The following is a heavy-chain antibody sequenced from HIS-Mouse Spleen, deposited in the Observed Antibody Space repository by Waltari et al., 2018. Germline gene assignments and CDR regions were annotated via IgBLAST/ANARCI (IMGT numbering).Heavy chain of an antibody. CDR1: GGSLSSSSSS. CDR3: AREIPYSSSWYDWYFDL. Sequence: QLQLQESGPGLVKPSETLSLTCTVSGGSLSSSSSSSGWIRQPPGKGLEWIGSIYYSGSTYYNPSLKSRVTISVDTSKNQFSLKLSSVTAADTAVYYCAREIPYSSSWYDWYFDLWGRGTLVTVSS. V-gene: IGHV4-39*07. D-gene: IGHD6-13*01. J-gene: IGHJ2*01. CDR2: IYYSGST.